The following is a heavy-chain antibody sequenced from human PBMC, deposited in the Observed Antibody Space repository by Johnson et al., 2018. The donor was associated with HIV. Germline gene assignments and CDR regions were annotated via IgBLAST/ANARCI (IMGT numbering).Heavy chain of an antibody. CDR2: ISYDGSDK. CDR1: GFTFSSYG. V-gene: IGHV3-30*04. Sequence: QVQLVESGGGVVQSGTSLRLSCAASGFTFSSYGMHWVRQAPAKGLEWVAVISYDGSDKDYADSVKGRFTISRDSSKNTLYLQMNSLRIEDTAVYYCARGSRYTYDNDDVYLLQAFDVWGQGTVVTVSS. J-gene: IGHJ3*01. CDR3: ARGSRYTYDNDDVYLLQAFDV. D-gene: IGHD3-16*01.